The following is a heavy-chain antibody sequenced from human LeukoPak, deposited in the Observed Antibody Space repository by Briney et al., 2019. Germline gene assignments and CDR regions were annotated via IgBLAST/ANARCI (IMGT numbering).Heavy chain of an antibody. CDR2: TYYRSKWNS. J-gene: IGHJ3*02. CDR3: ARVGYSDSSGYLKTGTFDI. Sequence: SQTLSLTRAISGDSVSSNSAAWNWIRQSPSRGLEWLGRTYYRSKWNSDYAVSVKSRITINPDTSKNQFSLQLNSVTPEDTVVYYCARVGYSDSSGYLKTGTFDIWGQGTMVTVSS. V-gene: IGHV6-1*01. D-gene: IGHD3-22*01. CDR1: GDSVSSNSAA.